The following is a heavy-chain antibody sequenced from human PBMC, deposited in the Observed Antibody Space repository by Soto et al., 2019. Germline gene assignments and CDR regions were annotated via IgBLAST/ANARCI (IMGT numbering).Heavy chain of an antibody. V-gene: IGHV1-8*01. CDR1: GYTFTSYD. J-gene: IGHJ4*02. D-gene: IGHD4-4*01. CDR3: AREWCYSSTFDY. Sequence: QVQLVQSGAEVKKPGASVKVSCKASGYTFTSYDINWVRQTSGQGLEWMGWMNPKSGNTGYAQKFQGRVTMTRNTYIRTAYMELSSLRSEGTAVYYRAREWCYSSTFDYWGQGALVAVST. CDR2: MNPKSGNT.